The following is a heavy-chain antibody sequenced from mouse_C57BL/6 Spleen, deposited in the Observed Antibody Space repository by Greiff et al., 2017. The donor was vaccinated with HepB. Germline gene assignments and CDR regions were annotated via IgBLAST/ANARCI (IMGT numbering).Heavy chain of an antibody. CDR1: GFTFSDYG. V-gene: IGHV5-17*01. J-gene: IGHJ1*03. D-gene: IGHD4-1*01. CDR2: ISSGSSTI. Sequence: EVKLMESGGGLVKPGGSLKLSCAASGFTFSDYGMHWVRQAPEKGLEWVAYISSGSSTIYYADTVKGRFTISRDNAKNTLFLQMTSLRSEDTAMYYCARRNWDEYFDVWGTGTTVTVSS. CDR3: ARRNWDEYFDV.